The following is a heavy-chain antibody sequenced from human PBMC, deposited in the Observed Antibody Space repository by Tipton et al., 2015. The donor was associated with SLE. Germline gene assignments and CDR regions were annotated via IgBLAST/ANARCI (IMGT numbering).Heavy chain of an antibody. Sequence: LRLSCAASGFTFSDYYMSWIRQAPGKGLEWIGEINHSGSTNYNPSLKSRVTISVDTSKNQFSLKLSSVTAADTAVYYCARGYCSGGSCSAYFQHWGQGTLVTVSS. D-gene: IGHD2-15*01. CDR3: ARGYCSGGSCSAYFQH. J-gene: IGHJ1*01. CDR2: INHSGST. CDR1: GFTFSDYY. V-gene: IGHV4-34*01.